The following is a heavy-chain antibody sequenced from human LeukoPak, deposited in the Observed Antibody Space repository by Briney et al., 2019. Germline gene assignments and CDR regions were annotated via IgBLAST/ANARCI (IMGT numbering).Heavy chain of an antibody. CDR1: GFTFSTYG. V-gene: IGHV3-23*01. CDR3: ARDGFGTGSN. Sequence: GGSLRLSCAASGFTFSTYGMSWVRQAPGRGLEWVSAVSDSGVSTFYADSVKGRFTISRDNSKNTLYLQMNTLRADDTAVYYCARDGFGTGSNWGQGTLVTVSS. D-gene: IGHD3-16*01. CDR2: VSDSGVST. J-gene: IGHJ4*02.